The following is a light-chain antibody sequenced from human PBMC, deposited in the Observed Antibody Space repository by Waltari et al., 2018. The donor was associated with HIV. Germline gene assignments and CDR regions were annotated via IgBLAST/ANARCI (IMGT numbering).Light chain of an antibody. CDR3: AAWDDSLSAWV. CDR2: RND. V-gene: IGLV1-47*01. Sequence: SVLTQPPSASGTPGPRVSISCSGNSFTIGSNYVYWYQQLPGTAPKLLMYRNDERPSGVPDRFSGSKSGTSASLAISGLRSEDEADYYCAAWDDSLSAWVFGGGTKLTVL. CDR1: SFTIGSNY. J-gene: IGLJ3*02.